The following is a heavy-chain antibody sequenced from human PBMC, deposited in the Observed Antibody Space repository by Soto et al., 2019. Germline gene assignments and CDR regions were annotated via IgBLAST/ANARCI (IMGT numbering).Heavy chain of an antibody. D-gene: IGHD1-26*01. J-gene: IGHJ4*02. CDR3: ARRGSGSYYDY. CDR2: ISGSGGST. CDR1: GFTFSSYA. V-gene: IGHV3-23*01. Sequence: EVQLLESGGGLVQPGGSLRLSCAASGFTFSSYAMRWVRQAPGKGLESVSAISGSGGSTYYADSVKGRFTISRDNSKNTLYLQMNSLRAEDTAVYYCARRGSGSYYDYWGQGTLVTVSS.